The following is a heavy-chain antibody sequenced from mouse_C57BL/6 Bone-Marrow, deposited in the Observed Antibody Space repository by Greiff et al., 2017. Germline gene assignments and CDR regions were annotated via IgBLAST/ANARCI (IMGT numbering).Heavy chain of an antibody. V-gene: IGHV1-50*01. D-gene: IGHD1-1*02. CDR2: IDPSDSYT. CDR1: GYTFTSYW. CDR3: ARSPLPWSFAY. J-gene: IGHJ3*01. Sequence: QVQLQQPGAELVKPGASVKLSCKASGYTFTSYWMQWVKQRPGQGLEWIGEIDPSDSYTNYNQKFKGKATLTVDTSSSTAYMQLSSLTSEDSAVYYCARSPLPWSFAYWGQGTLVTVSA.